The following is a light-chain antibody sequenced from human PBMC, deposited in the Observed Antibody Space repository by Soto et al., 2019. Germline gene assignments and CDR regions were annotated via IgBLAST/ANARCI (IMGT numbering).Light chain of an antibody. CDR3: QQYDRSWT. Sequence: DIQMTQSPSTLSASLGDRVTITCRASPSISSRLAWYQQKPGKAPKLLIYDASSLQSGVPSRFSGSGSGTEFTLTISSLQPDDFATYYCQQYDRSWTFGQGTKVDIK. J-gene: IGKJ1*01. V-gene: IGKV1-5*01. CDR1: PSISSR. CDR2: DAS.